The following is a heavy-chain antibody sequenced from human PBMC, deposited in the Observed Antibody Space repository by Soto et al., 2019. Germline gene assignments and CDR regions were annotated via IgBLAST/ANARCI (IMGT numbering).Heavy chain of an antibody. CDR1: GDSVSSNSAA. V-gene: IGHV6-1*01. D-gene: IGHD1-26*01. CDR2: TNYRSKWYN. Sequence: SQTLSLTCAISGDSVSSNSAAWNWIRQSPSKGREWLGRTNYRSKWYNDHAVSVKSRITINPDTSKNQFSLQLNSVTPEDTAVYYCARGDSGSYYFDYWGQGTLVTVSS. J-gene: IGHJ4*02. CDR3: ARGDSGSYYFDY.